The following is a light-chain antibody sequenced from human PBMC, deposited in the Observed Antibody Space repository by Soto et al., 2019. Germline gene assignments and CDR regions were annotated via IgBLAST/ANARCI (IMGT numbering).Light chain of an antibody. CDR1: QSISNN. V-gene: IGKV3-20*01. Sequence: EIVLAQSPATLSLSPGERATLSCRASQSISNNFAWFQQKPGQVPRLLIYGASNRATGVSARFSGSGSGTDFTLTISRLDPEDFAVYFCQQYAGPPTTFGQGTRLEIK. CDR2: GAS. CDR3: QQYAGPPTT. J-gene: IGKJ5*01.